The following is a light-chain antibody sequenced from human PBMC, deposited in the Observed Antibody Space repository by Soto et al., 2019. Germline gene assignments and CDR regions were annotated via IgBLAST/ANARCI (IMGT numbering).Light chain of an antibody. V-gene: IGKV1-39*01. CDR1: QSIANY. Sequence: DIQMTQSPSSLSASVGDRVTITCRASQSIANYLNWYQQKPGKAPKLLIYAASSLQSGVPSRFSGSGSGTAFTLTISRLLPEDFARYYCQQSHITWTFGQGTKVEIK. CDR3: QQSHITWT. CDR2: AAS. J-gene: IGKJ1*01.